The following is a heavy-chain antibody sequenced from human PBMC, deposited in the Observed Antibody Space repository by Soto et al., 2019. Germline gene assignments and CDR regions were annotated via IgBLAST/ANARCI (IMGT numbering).Heavy chain of an antibody. D-gene: IGHD3-10*01. CDR2: INYDGYS. CDR1: GGSITNYY. CDR3: ARHGFGPLHGLVDV. V-gene: IGHV4-59*08. J-gene: IGHJ6*02. Sequence: QVQLQESGPGQVKPSETLSLTCTVSGGSITNYYCSWFRQPPGKGLEWIGYINYDGYSAYNLSLKRRVTLSMDASKTHFSLMLVSLTATDTAVYYCARHGFGPLHGLVDVWGPGATVIVSS.